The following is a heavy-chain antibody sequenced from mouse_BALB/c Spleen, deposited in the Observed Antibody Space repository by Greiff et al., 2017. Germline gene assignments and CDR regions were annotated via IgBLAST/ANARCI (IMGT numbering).Heavy chain of an antibody. CDR2: ISSGSSTI. Sequence: DVKLVESGGGLVQPGGSRKLSCAASGFTFSSFGMHWVRQAPEKGLEWVAYISSGSSTIYYADTVKGRFTISRDNPKNTLFLQMTSLRSEDTAMYYCARSLYRALYAMDYWGQGTSVTVSS. D-gene: IGHD2-14*01. V-gene: IGHV5-17*02. CDR3: ARSLYRALYAMDY. J-gene: IGHJ4*01. CDR1: GFTFSSFG.